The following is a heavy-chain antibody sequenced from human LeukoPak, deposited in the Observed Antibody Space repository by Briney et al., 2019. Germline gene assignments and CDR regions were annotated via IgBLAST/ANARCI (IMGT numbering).Heavy chain of an antibody. CDR3: ARAYSSSWEGNWCYFDY. D-gene: IGHD6-13*01. Sequence: SETLSLTCTVSGGSISSGGYYWSWIRQHPGKGLEWIGYIYYSGSTYYNPSLKSRVTISVDTSKNQFSLKLSSVTAADTAVYYCARAYSSSWEGNWCYFDYWGQGTLVTVSS. CDR1: GGSISSGGYY. V-gene: IGHV4-31*03. CDR2: IYYSGST. J-gene: IGHJ4*03.